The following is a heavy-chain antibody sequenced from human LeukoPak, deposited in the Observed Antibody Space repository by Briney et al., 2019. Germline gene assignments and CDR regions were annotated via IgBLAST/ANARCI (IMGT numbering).Heavy chain of an antibody. CDR3: AREPLYSSGWNQVFDI. CDR2: INTGNGNT. CDR1: GYTFTSYT. J-gene: IGHJ3*02. V-gene: IGHV1-3*04. D-gene: IGHD6-19*01. Sequence: ASVKVSCKASGYTFTSYTMHWVRQAPGQGLEWMGWINTGNGNTKYSQKFQGRVTITRDTSASTAYMELSSLRSEDTAVYYCAREPLYSSGWNQVFDIWGQGTMVTVSS.